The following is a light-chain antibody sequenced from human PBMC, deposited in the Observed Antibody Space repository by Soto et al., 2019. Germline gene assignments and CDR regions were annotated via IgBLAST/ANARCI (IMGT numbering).Light chain of an antibody. J-gene: IGLJ2*01. Sequence: QSVLTQPRSVSGSPGQSVTISCTGTSSDVGGYNYVSWYQQHPGKAPKLMIYDVSKRPSGVPDRFSGSKSGNTASLTISGVQAEDEADYYCCSYAGSYNVVFGGGTKVTVL. V-gene: IGLV2-11*01. CDR3: CSYAGSYNVV. CDR1: SSDVGGYNY. CDR2: DVS.